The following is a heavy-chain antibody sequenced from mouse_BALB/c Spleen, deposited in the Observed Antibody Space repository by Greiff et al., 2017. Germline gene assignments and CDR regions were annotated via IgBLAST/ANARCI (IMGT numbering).Heavy chain of an antibody. J-gene: IGHJ3*01. V-gene: IGHV3-2*02. CDR2: ISYSGST. Sequence: EVKLMESGPGLVKPSQSLSLTCTVTGYSITSDYAWNWIRQFPGNKLEWMGYISYSGSTSYNPSLKSRISITRDTSKNQFFLQLNSVTTEDTATYYCAREAGGNPFAYWGQGTLVTVSA. D-gene: IGHD2-1*01. CDR3: AREAGGNPFAY. CDR1: GYSITSDYA.